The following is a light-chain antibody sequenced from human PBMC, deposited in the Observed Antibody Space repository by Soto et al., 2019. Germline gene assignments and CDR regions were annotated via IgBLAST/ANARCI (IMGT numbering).Light chain of an antibody. CDR1: QDISNY. V-gene: IGKV1-33*01. CDR2: DAS. Sequence: DIQMTQSPSSLSASVGDRVTITCQASQDISNYLNWYQQKPGKAPKILIYDASVLEAGVPSRFSGGGSGHPFTLTISSLQAEDVAKYYCQQFDNLPLTFGGGT. J-gene: IGKJ4*01. CDR3: QQFDNLPLT.